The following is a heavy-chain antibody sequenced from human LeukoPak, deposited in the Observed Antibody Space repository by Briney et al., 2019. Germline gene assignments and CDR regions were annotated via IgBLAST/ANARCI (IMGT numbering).Heavy chain of an antibody. J-gene: IGHJ4*02. Sequence: GGSLRLSCVASGFSFSNYAMNWVRQAPGKGLEWVSLIIGSSGSTFYADSVKGRFTISRDKSKNTLYLQMNSLRAEDTAIYYCAKGAYDYIEIAYFDYWGQGSLVTVSS. D-gene: IGHD5-12*01. V-gene: IGHV3-23*01. CDR1: GFSFSNYA. CDR2: IIGSSGST. CDR3: AKGAYDYIEIAYFDY.